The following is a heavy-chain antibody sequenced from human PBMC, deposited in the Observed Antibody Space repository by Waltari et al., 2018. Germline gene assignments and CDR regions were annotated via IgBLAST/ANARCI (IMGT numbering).Heavy chain of an antibody. V-gene: IGHV3-23*01. J-gene: IGHJ5*02. CDR3: AKDPLLGYDFWSGYRNWFDP. CDR1: GFTFSSYA. CDR2: ISGSGGST. Sequence: EVQLLESGGGLVQPGGSLRLSCAASGFTFSSYAMSWVRQAPGKGLAWVSAISGSGGSTYYADSVKGRFTISRDNSKNTLYLQMNSLRAEDTAVYYCAKDPLLGYDFWSGYRNWFDPWGQGTLVTVSS. D-gene: IGHD3-3*01.